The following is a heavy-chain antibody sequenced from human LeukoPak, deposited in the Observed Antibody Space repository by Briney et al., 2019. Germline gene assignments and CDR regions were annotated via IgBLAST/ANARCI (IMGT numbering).Heavy chain of an antibody. Sequence: GGSLRLSCAASGFTLSDAWMTWVRQAPGKGLEWVGRIKRTSDGGTTDYAAPVKGRFTISRDDSQNTLYLQMNSLQTEDTAVYYCTTDASPYCTDGKCYTGGNFDYWGQGTLVIVSS. D-gene: IGHD2-8*01. V-gene: IGHV3-15*01. CDR3: TTDASPYCTDGKCYTGGNFDY. CDR2: IKRTSDGGTT. J-gene: IGHJ4*02. CDR1: GFTLSDAW.